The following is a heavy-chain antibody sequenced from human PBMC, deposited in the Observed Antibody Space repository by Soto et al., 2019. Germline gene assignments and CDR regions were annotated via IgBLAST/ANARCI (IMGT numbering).Heavy chain of an antibody. J-gene: IGHJ6*02. CDR3: AREGFLDRGVAVAGTSYDYGMDV. D-gene: IGHD6-19*01. V-gene: IGHV1-46*01. CDR1: GYTFTSYY. CDR2: INPSGGST. Sequence: SSVKVSCKASGYTFTSYYMHWVRQAPGQGLEWMGIINPSGGSTSYAQKFQGRVTMTRDTSTSTVYMELSSLRSEDTAVYYCAREGFLDRGVAVAGTSYDYGMDVWG.